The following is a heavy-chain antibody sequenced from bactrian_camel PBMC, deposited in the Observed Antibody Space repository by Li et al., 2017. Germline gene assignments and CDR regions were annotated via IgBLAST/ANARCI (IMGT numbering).Heavy chain of an antibody. CDR1: GFTFAGTD. D-gene: IGHD6*01. CDR3: APDTGRKGRTLTAFCTSWLR. Sequence: VQLVESGGGSVQPGGSLRLSCTASGFTFAGTDMGWYRQGSENTTCELISSISLRGRPFYAESVKGRFTISQDTVKNILYLQMNNLQTEDTAAYYCAPDTGRKGRTLTAFCTSWLRGGQGTQVTVS. J-gene: IGHJ4*01. V-gene: IGHV3S55*01. CDR2: ISLRGRP.